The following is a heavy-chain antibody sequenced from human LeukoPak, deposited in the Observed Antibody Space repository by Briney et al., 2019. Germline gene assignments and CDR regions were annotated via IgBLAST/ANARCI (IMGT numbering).Heavy chain of an antibody. Sequence: SDTLSLTCTVSGGSISSYYWSWIRQPPGKGLEWIGYIYYSGSTNYNPSLKSRVTISVDTSKNQFSLKLSSVTAADTAVYYCARVGSSGYYYGGDFDYWGQGTLVTVSS. CDR3: ARVGSSGYYYGGDFDY. D-gene: IGHD3-22*01. CDR2: IYYSGST. V-gene: IGHV4-59*01. J-gene: IGHJ4*02. CDR1: GGSISSYY.